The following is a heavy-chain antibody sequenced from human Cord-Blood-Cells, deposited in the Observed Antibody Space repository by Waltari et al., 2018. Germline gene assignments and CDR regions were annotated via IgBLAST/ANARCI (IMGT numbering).Heavy chain of an antibody. CDR1: GGSFSSSGSY. CDR2: IYYSGST. Sequence: QLQLQESGPGLVKPSEPLSLTCTVSGGSFSSSGSYRGWIRHPPGKGREWIGSIYYSGSTYYNPSLKSRVTISVDTSKNQFSLKLSSVTAADTAVYYCARQYYVFWSGYAFDIWGQGTMVTVSS. V-gene: IGHV4-39*01. D-gene: IGHD3-3*01. CDR3: ARQYYVFWSGYAFDI. J-gene: IGHJ3*02.